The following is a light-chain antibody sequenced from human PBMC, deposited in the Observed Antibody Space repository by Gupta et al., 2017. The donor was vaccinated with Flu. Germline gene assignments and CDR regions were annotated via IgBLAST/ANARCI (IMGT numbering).Light chain of an antibody. CDR1: SSDVGGYNY. V-gene: IGLV2-8*01. J-gene: IGLJ2*01. CDR2: EVS. Sequence: QSALTQPPSASGSPGQSVTISCTGTSSDVGGYNYVSWYQQHPGTAPKLMSEEVSKRPSGVPERVAGSKSGKTASLTVSGLQAEDEADYYCSSYEGSKNYGVLGGGTKLTVL. CDR3: SSYEGSKNYGV.